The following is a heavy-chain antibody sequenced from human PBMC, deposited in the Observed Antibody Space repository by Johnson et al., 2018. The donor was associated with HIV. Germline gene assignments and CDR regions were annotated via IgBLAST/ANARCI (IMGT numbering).Heavy chain of an antibody. D-gene: IGHD2-21*02. CDR1: GFTFSSYG. J-gene: IGHJ3*02. V-gene: IGHV3-30*02. Sequence: QVQLVESGGRMVQPGWSLRLSCAASGFTFSSYGMHWVRQAPGKGLEWVAFIRYDGSNKYYADSVKGRFTISRDNSKNTLYLQMNSLRAEDTAVYYCAKTIVVVTADAFDIWGQGTMVTVSS. CDR2: IRYDGSNK. CDR3: AKTIVVVTADAFDI.